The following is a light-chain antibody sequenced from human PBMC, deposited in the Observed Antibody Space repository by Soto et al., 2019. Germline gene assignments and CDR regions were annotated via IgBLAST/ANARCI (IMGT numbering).Light chain of an antibody. V-gene: IGKV3-15*01. Sequence: EIVMTQSPGTLSVSPGERATLSCRASQSISNNLAWYQQKPGQAPRLLISGASTGATGIPARFSGSGSGTEFTLTISSLQSEDFAVYYCQQYDNWWTFGQGTKVEIK. J-gene: IGKJ1*01. CDR2: GAS. CDR3: QQYDNWWT. CDR1: QSISNN.